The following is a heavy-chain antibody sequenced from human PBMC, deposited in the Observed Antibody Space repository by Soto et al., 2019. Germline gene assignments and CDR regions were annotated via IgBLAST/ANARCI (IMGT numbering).Heavy chain of an antibody. CDR3: ARVRGEGSYYYYYMDV. D-gene: IGHD2-21*01. V-gene: IGHV4-59*01. Sequence: SETLSLTCTVSGGSISSYYWNWIRQPPGKGLEWIGYIYYSGSTNYNPSLKSRVTISVDTSKNQFSLKLSSVTAADTAVYYCARVRGEGSYYYYYMDVWGKGATVTVSS. CDR1: GGSISSYY. J-gene: IGHJ6*03. CDR2: IYYSGST.